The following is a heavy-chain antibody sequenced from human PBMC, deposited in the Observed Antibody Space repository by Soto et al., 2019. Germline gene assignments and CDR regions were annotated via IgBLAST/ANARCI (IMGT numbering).Heavy chain of an antibody. CDR1: GFTFSSYW. CDR3: ARVAYSYGWIFDY. D-gene: IGHD3-16*01. J-gene: IGHJ4*01. V-gene: IGHV3-7*01. CDR2: IKQDGSEK. Sequence: PGGSLRLSCAASGFTFSSYWMSWVRQVPGKGLEWVANIKQDGSEKYYVDSVRGRFTLSRDNAKNSLQLQMNSLRAEDAAIYFCARVAYSYGWIFDYWGQGILVTVSS.